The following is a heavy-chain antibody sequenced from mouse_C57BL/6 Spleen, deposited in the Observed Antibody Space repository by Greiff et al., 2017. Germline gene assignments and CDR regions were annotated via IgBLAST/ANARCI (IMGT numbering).Heavy chain of an antibody. J-gene: IGHJ4*01. D-gene: IGHD2-1*01. Sequence: VQLQQSGTVLARPGASVKMSCKTSGYTFTSYWMHWVKQRPGQGLEWIGAIYPGNSDTSYNQKFKGKAKLTAVTSASTAYMELSSLTNEDSAVYYCTREKDYGNSYAMDYWGQGTSVTVSS. CDR2: IYPGNSDT. CDR1: GYTFTSYW. CDR3: TREKDYGNSYAMDY. V-gene: IGHV1-5*01.